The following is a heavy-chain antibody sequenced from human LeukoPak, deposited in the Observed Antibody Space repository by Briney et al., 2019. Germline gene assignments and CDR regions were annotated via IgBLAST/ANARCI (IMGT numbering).Heavy chain of an antibody. D-gene: IGHD6-13*01. CDR2: ISSSGSTI. CDR3: ARDHSGSWSWDY. V-gene: IGHV3-48*03. J-gene: IGHJ4*02. Sequence: PGGSLRLSCAASGFTFSSYEMNWVRQAPGKGLEWVSYISSSGSTIYYADSVKGRFTISRDNAKNSLYLQMNSLRAEDTAVYYCARDHSGSWSWDYWGQGTLVTVSS. CDR1: GFTFSSYE.